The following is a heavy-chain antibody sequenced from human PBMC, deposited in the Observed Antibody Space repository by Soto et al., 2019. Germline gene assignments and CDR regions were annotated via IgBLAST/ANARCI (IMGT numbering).Heavy chain of an antibody. V-gene: IGHV3-74*01. D-gene: IGHD6-19*01. CDR3: ASAPYSSGWWGLDY. CDR1: GLTFSSYW. Sequence: EVQLVESGGDLVQPGGSLRLSCEASGLTFSSYWMHWVRQAPGKGLVWVSRISTDGSVTTYADSVKGRFTISRDNAKNTLYLQMTSLRTEDTAVYYCASAPYSSGWWGLDYWGQGTLVTVSS. J-gene: IGHJ4*02. CDR2: ISTDGSVT.